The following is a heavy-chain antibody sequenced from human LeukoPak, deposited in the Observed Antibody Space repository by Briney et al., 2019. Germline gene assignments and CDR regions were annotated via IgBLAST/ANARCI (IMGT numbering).Heavy chain of an antibody. V-gene: IGHV3-53*01. D-gene: IGHD5-12*01. J-gene: IGHJ3*02. Sequence: GESLKISCAASGFTVSSNYMSWVRQAPGKGLEWGSVIYSGGSTYYADSVKGRFTISRDNSKNTLYLQMNSLRAEDTAVYYCALRPGAFDIWGQGTMVTVSS. CDR3: ALRPGAFDI. CDR1: GFTVSSNY. CDR2: IYSGGST.